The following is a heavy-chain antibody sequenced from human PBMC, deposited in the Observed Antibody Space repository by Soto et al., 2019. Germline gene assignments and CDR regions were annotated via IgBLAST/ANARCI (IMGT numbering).Heavy chain of an antibody. CDR1: GGSISSYY. V-gene: IGHV4-59*12. CDR3: ARGPPLGY. J-gene: IGHJ4*02. Sequence: SETLSLTCTVSGGSISSYYWSWIRQPPGKGLECIGYIYHGVSTYYNPSLKSRVTISVDRSKNQFSLKLSSVTAADTAVYYCARGPPLGYWGQGTLVTVSS. CDR2: IYHGVST.